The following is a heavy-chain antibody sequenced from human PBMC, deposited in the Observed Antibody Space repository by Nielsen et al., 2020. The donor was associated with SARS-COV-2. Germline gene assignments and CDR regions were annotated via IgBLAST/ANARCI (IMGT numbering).Heavy chain of an antibody. CDR3: ARVERYCSGGSCYSGAEYFQH. Sequence: SETLSLTCTVSGASINTYYWSWIRQPPGKGLEWIGYIYYSGSTNYNPSLKSRVTISVDTSKNQFSLKLSSVTAADTAVYYCARVERYCSGGSCYSGAEYFQHWGQGTLVTVSS. V-gene: IGHV4-59*01. CDR1: GASINTYY. J-gene: IGHJ1*01. D-gene: IGHD2-15*01. CDR2: IYYSGST.